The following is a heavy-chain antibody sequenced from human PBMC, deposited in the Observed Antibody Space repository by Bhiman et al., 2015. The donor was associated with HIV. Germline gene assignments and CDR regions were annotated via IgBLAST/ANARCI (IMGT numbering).Heavy chain of an antibody. D-gene: IGHD1-26*01. CDR3: ARVSRDSGSYGIYDY. CDR2: TSSSSSTI. CDR1: GFTFSSYE. J-gene: IGHJ4*02. Sequence: EVQLVESGGGLVQPGGSLGLSCAASGFTFSSYEMNWVRQAPGKGLEWVSYTSSSSSTIYYADSVKGRFTISRDNAKNSLYLQMNSLRAEDTAVYYCARVSRDSGSYGIYDYWGQGTLVTVSS. V-gene: IGHV3-48*03.